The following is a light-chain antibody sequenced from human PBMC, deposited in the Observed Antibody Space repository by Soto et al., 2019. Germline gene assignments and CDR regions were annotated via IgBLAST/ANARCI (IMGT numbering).Light chain of an antibody. CDR2: DAS. V-gene: IGKV3-20*01. Sequence: ESVLTQSPGTLSLSPGDRATLSCRASQSVRSGHLAWYQQKPGQAPRLVIYDASTRATGIPDRFSGGGSGTDFTLTISRVEPEDFAVYYRHQYGRSASSITFGPGTKVEIK. CDR3: HQYGRSASSIT. J-gene: IGKJ3*01. CDR1: QSVRSGH.